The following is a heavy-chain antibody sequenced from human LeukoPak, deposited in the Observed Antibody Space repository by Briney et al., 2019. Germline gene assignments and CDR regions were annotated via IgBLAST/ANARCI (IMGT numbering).Heavy chain of an antibody. CDR2: MKPNSGDT. D-gene: IGHD6-13*01. Sequence: ASVRDSCKASGYTFNSYDINCVRQAPGQGLEWMGWMKPNSGDTGYAQKFQGRVTMTRNTSISTAYMELTNLRSEDTAVYYCARCPPESSSRDDGGQGTLVTVSS. V-gene: IGHV1-8*01. J-gene: IGHJ4*02. CDR3: ARCPPESSSRDD. CDR1: GYTFNSYD.